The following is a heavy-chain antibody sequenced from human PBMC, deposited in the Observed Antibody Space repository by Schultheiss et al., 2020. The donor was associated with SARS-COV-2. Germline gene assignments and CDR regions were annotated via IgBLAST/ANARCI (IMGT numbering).Heavy chain of an antibody. CDR2: ISVYNGNT. CDR3: ARDLLYYYYGMDV. D-gene: IGHD2-8*02. V-gene: IGHV1-18*01. J-gene: IGHJ6*02. CDR1: GGTFSSYA. Sequence: GESLKISCKASGGTFSSYAISWVRQAPGQGPEWMGWISVYNGNTHYAQKLQGRVTMTTDTSTSTAYMELRSLRSDDTAVYYCARDLLYYYYGMDVWGQGTTVTVSS.